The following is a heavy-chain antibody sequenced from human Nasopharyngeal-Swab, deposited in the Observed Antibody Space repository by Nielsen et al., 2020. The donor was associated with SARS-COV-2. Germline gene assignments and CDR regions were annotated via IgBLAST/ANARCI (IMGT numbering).Heavy chain of an antibody. CDR2: ISSSSSYI. D-gene: IGHD5-24*01. CDR1: GFTFSSYS. CDR3: ARAVEMATIWAYYYYYMDV. V-gene: IGHV3-21*01. J-gene: IGHJ6*03. Sequence: GESLKISCAASGFTFSSYSMNWVRQAPGKGLEWVSSISSSSSYIYYADSVKDRFTISRDNAKNSLYLQMNSLRAEDTAVYYCARAVEMATIWAYYYYYMDVWGKGTTVTVSS.